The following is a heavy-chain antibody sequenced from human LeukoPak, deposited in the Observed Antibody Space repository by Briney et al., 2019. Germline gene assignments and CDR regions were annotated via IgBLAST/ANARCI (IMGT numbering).Heavy chain of an antibody. V-gene: IGHV1-2*02. CDR2: INPNSGGT. CDR3: AHSINSSSFYFQH. D-gene: IGHD6-6*01. CDR1: GYTFTGYY. Sequence: ASVKVSCKASGYTFTGYYMHWVRQAPGQGHEWMGWINPNSGGTNYAQKFQGRVTMTRDTSISTAYMELSRLRSDDTAVYYCAHSINSSSFYFQHWGQGTLVTVSS. J-gene: IGHJ1*01.